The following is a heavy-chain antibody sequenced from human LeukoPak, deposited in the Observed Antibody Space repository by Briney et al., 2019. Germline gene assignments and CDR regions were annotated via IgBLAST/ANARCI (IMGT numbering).Heavy chain of an antibody. V-gene: IGHV4-61*09. CDR2: LYTSGSM. J-gene: IGHJ5*02. CDR1: GGSISSGSYD. Sequence: SETLSLTCTVSGGSISSGSYDWYWIRQPAGKGLEWIGHLYTSGSMSYNPSLKSRVTISVDTSKNQFSLKLSSVTAADTAVYYCARVGAPLHWFDPWGQGTLVTVSS. CDR3: ARVGAPLHWFDP. D-gene: IGHD3-16*01.